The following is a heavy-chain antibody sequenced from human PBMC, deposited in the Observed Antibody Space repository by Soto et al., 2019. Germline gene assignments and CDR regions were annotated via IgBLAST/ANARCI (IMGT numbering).Heavy chain of an antibody. D-gene: IGHD6-19*01. CDR2: IFDSGST. V-gene: IGHV4-61*08. CDR3: ARYRRGTGWYYLDY. J-gene: IGHJ4*02. CDR1: GASISSDDHY. Sequence: SETLSLTCTVSGASISSDDHYWSWIRQPPGRGLEWIGYIFDSGSTNYSPSLQSRVTMSVDRSKNQFSLALTSVTAADTALYFCARYRRGTGWYYLDYWGQGILVTVSS.